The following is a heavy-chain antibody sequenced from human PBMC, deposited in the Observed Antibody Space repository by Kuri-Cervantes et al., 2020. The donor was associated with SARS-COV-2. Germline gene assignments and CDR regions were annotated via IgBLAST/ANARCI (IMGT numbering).Heavy chain of an antibody. D-gene: IGHD3-3*01. CDR3: ARMPDYDFWSGYLNDAFDI. Sequence: SETLSLTCTVSGGSISSSSYYWGWIRQPPGKGLEWIGSIYYSGSTYYNPSLKSRVTISVDTSKNQFSPKLSSVTAADTAVYYCARMPDYDFWSGYLNDAFDIWGQGTMVTVSS. CDR2: IYYSGST. CDR1: GGSISSSSYY. J-gene: IGHJ3*02. V-gene: IGHV4-39*01.